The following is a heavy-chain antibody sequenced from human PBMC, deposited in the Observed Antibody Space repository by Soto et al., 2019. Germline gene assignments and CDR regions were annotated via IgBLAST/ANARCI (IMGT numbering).Heavy chain of an antibody. Sequence: ASVKVSCKASGYTFTGYYMHWVRQAPGQGLEWMGWINPNSGGTNYAQKFQGWVTMTRDTSISTAYMELSRLRSDDTAVYYCARSGEYQLPTFDYWGQGTLVTVSS. J-gene: IGHJ4*02. D-gene: IGHD2-2*01. CDR1: GYTFTGYY. CDR3: ARSGEYQLPTFDY. V-gene: IGHV1-2*04. CDR2: INPNSGGT.